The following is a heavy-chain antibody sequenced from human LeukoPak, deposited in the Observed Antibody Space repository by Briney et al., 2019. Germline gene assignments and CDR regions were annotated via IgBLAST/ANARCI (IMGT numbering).Heavy chain of an antibody. V-gene: IGHV5-51*01. D-gene: IGHD3-22*01. CDR3: ARRGYYDSSGYYNFDY. CDR1: GYSFTNYW. CDR2: IYPGDSDT. Sequence: GESLKISCKGSGYSFTNYWIAWERQMPGKGLEWMGIIYPGDSDTRYSPSFQGQVTISADKSISTAYLQWSSLKASDTAMYYCARRGYYDSSGYYNFDYWGQGTLVTVSS. J-gene: IGHJ4*02.